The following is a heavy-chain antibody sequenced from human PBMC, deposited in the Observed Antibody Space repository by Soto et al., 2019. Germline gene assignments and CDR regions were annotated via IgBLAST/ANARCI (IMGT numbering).Heavy chain of an antibody. Sequence: GASVKVSCKASGYSFTSYYIHWVRQAPGQGLEWMGIIDPSDGSTRYVQKFQGRVTMTRDSSTSTVYMELTSLRSEDTAVYFCARGREVVTAKLWASAFDIWGQGTVVTVSS. D-gene: IGHD2-21*02. CDR3: ARGREVVTAKLWASAFDI. CDR1: GYSFTSYY. J-gene: IGHJ3*02. V-gene: IGHV1-46*01. CDR2: IDPSDGST.